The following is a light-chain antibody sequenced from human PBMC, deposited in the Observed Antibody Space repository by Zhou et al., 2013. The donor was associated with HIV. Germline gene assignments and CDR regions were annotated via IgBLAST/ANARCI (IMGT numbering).Light chain of an antibody. CDR2: KTS. CDR1: ETVGRS. V-gene: IGKV1-5*03. J-gene: IGKJ3*01. CDR3: QQYSSFLLS. Sequence: DIQMTQSPSTLSASVGDRVTITCRANETVGRSLAWYQQKPGKAPKLLIFKTSSVEAGVPSRFSGSGSGTDFALTIANLQPDDFATYYCQQYSSFLLSFGAGTKVEVK.